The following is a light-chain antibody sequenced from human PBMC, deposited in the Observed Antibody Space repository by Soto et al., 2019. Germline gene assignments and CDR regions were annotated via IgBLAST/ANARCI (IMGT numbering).Light chain of an antibody. J-gene: IGLJ2*01. V-gene: IGLV2-8*01. Sequence: QSALTQPPSASGSPGQSVTISCTGTGSDVGGYKFVSWYQQHPGNAPKLIIYEVSKRPSGVPDRFSGSKSGNTASLTVSGLQAEDEADYYCSSYAGNNDVLFGGGTKLTVL. CDR2: EVS. CDR3: SSYAGNNDVL. CDR1: GSDVGGYKF.